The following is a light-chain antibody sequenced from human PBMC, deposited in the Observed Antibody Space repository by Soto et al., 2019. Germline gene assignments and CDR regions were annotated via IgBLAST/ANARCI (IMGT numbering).Light chain of an antibody. J-gene: IGLJ1*01. CDR2: DVS. CDR1: SSDVGGYNY. Sequence: QSALTQPRSVSGSPGQSVTISCTGTSSDVGGYNYVSWYQQLPGKAPKLMIYDVSKRPSGVPDRFSGSKSGNTASLTISGLQAEDETDYSCCSYAGPNVFGTGTKLTVL. V-gene: IGLV2-11*01. CDR3: CSYAGPNV.